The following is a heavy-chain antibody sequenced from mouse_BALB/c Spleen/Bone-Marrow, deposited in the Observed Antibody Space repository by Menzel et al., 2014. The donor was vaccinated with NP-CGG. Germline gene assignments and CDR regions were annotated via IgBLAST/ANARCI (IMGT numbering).Heavy chain of an antibody. V-gene: IGHV1S81*02. D-gene: IGHD1-1*01. CDR3: SRGYYGSTYYYAMDY. CDR2: INPSNVDT. CDR1: GYTFTSYY. Sequence: EQLVEFGAELVKPGASAKLSCKASGYTFTSYYMFWVKQRPGQGLEWIGEINPSNVDTNFNEKFKSKATLTVDKSSNTAYMQLSSLTSEDSAVYSCSRGYYGSTYYYAMDYWGQGTSVTVSS. J-gene: IGHJ4*01.